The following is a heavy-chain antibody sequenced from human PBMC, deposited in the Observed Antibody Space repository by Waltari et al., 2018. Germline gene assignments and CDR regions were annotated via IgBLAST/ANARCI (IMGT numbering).Heavy chain of an antibody. CDR1: GYSISSGYY. J-gene: IGHJ2*01. V-gene: IGHV4-38-2*01. CDR2: IYHSGST. D-gene: IGHD3-10*01. Sequence: QVQLQESGPGLVKPSETLSLTCAVAGYSISSGYYWGWLRQPPGKGLEWIGSIYHSGSTYYNPSLKSRVTISVDTSKNQFSLKLSSVTAADTAVYYCARQRVGDWYFDLWGRGTLVTVSS. CDR3: ARQRVGDWYFDL.